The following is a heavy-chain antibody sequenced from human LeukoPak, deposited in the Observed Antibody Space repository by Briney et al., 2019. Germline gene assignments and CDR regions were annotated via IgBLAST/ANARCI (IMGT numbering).Heavy chain of an antibody. J-gene: IGHJ6*02. CDR3: ARVEQQLDYYYYYYGMDV. V-gene: IGHV4-59*08. CDR1: GGSISSYY. Sequence: PSETLSLTCTVSGGSISSYYWSWIRQPAGKGLEWIGYIYYSGSTNYNPSLKSRVTISVDTSKNQFSLKLSSVTAADTAVYYCARVEQQLDYYYYYYGMDVWGQGTTVTVSS. CDR2: IYYSGST. D-gene: IGHD6-13*01.